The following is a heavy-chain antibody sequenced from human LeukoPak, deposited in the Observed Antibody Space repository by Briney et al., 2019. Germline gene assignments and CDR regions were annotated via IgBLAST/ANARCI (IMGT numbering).Heavy chain of an antibody. D-gene: IGHD4-17*01. CDR1: GGSISSSNW. CDR2: IYHSGST. Sequence: PSETLSLTCAVSGGSISSSNWWSWVRQPPGKGLEWIGEIYHSGSTNYNPSLKSRVTISVDKSKNQFSLKLSSVTAADTAVYYCTRLYTGGDYGLDEFWYFDLWGRGTLVTVSS. J-gene: IGHJ2*01. CDR3: TRLYTGGDYGLDEFWYFDL. V-gene: IGHV4-4*02.